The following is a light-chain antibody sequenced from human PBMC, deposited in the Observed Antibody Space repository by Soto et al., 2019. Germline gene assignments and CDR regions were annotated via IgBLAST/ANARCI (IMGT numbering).Light chain of an antibody. V-gene: IGLV2-23*02. CDR3: CSFAGKYTYAV. J-gene: IGLJ2*01. CDR1: SSNVGAYNL. Sequence: QSALTQPASVSGSPGQSITISCTGNSSNVGAYNLVSWYQLHPDKAPKIIIYDVTKRPSGVSYRFSGSKSGHTASLTISGLQAEDEADYYCCSFAGKYTYAVFGGGTKLTVL. CDR2: DVT.